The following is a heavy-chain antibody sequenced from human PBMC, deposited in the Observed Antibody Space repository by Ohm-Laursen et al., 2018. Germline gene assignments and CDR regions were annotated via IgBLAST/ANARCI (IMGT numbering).Heavy chain of an antibody. CDR2: IYDGGST. CDR1: GGSISSGGYY. D-gene: IGHD4/OR15-4a*01. Sequence: SQTLSLTCTVSGGSISSGGYYWSWIRQHPGKGLEWIGYIYDGGSTYYKSSLKSLVTISMDTSKNQFSLKLTSVAAADTAVYYCARTQANYYYFDYWGQGTLVTVSS. CDR3: ARTQANYYYFDY. J-gene: IGHJ4*02. V-gene: IGHV4-31*01.